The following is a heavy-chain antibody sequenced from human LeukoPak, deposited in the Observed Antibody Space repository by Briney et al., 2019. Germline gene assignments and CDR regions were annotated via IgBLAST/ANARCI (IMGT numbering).Heavy chain of an antibody. Sequence: ASVKVSCKASGYTFTSYDINWVRQATGQGLEWMGWMNPNSGNTGYAQKFQGRVTMTRNTSISTAYMELSSLRSEDTAVYYCARIWFGELCIDPWGQETLVTVSS. CDR1: GYTFTSYD. V-gene: IGHV1-8*01. J-gene: IGHJ5*02. CDR2: MNPNSGNT. D-gene: IGHD3-10*01. CDR3: ARIWFGELCIDP.